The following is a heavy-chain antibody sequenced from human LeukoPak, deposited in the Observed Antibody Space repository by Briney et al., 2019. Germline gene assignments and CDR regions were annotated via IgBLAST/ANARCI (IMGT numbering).Heavy chain of an antibody. V-gene: IGHV3-48*02. CDR3: ARSSTALDAFDI. CDR2: ISSSSTI. D-gene: IGHD6-19*01. CDR1: GFTFSSYS. Sequence: GGSLRLSCAASGFTFSSYSMNWVRQAPGKGLEWVSYISSSSTIYYADSVKGRFTISRDNAKNSLYLQMNSLRDEDTAVYYCARSSTALDAFDIWGQGTMVTVPS. J-gene: IGHJ3*02.